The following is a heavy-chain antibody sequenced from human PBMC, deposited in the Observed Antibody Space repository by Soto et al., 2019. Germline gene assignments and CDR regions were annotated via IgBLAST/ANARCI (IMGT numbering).Heavy chain of an antibody. CDR2: IYYSGST. CDR3: ARLGIAVAGTTSYYYYYMDV. CDR1: GGSISSGGYY. D-gene: IGHD6-19*01. J-gene: IGHJ6*03. Sequence: SETLSLTCTVSGGSISSGGYYWSWIRQHPGKGLEWIGYIYYSGSTYYNPSLKSRVTISVDTSKNQFSLKLSSVTAADTAVYYCARLGIAVAGTTSYYYYYMDVWGKGTTVTVSS. V-gene: IGHV4-31*03.